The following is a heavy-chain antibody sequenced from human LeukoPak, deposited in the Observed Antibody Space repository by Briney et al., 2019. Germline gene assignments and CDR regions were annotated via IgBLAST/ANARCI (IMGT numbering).Heavy chain of an antibody. CDR1: GGSISSSSYY. J-gene: IGHJ4*02. D-gene: IGHD3-22*01. CDR3: ARDANYYDGSGYYNFDC. Sequence: PSETLSLTCTVSGGSISSSSYYWGWIRQPPGKGLEWIESIYYSGSTYYNPSLKSQVTISVDTSKNQFSLKLSSVTAADTAVYYCARDANYYDGSGYYNFDCWGQGTLVTVSS. CDR2: IYYSGST. V-gene: IGHV4-39*07.